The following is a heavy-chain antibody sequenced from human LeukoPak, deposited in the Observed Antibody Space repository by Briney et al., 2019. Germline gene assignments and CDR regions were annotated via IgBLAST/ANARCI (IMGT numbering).Heavy chain of an antibody. CDR1: GFTFNKYA. D-gene: IGHD2-15*01. Sequence: GGSLRLSCAASGFTFNKYAMSWVRQAPGKGLEWVSAIIGSGESTYYADSVKGRFTISRDNSKNTLYLQMSSLRAEDTAVYYCAKTAQDCSDGPCYSGYSYYMDVWGKGTTVTVSS. J-gene: IGHJ6*03. CDR3: AKTAQDCSDGPCYSGYSYYMDV. CDR2: IIGSGEST. V-gene: IGHV3-23*01.